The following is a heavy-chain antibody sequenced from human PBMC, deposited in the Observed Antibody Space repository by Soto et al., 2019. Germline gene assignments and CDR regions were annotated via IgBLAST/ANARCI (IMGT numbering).Heavy chain of an antibody. D-gene: IGHD3-9*01. CDR3: ARSITFDWLFFDY. J-gene: IGHJ4*02. Sequence: QVQLQQWGAGLLKPSETLSLTCAVYGGSFSGYYWSWIRQPPGKGLEWIGEINHSGSTNYNPSLKSRVTISVDKSKNQFSLKLSSVTAADTAVYYCARSITFDWLFFDYWGQGTLVTVSS. V-gene: IGHV4-34*01. CDR2: INHSGST. CDR1: GGSFSGYY.